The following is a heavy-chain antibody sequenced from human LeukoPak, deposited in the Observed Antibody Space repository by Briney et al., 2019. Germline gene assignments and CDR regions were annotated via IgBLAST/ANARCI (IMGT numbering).Heavy chain of an antibody. V-gene: IGHV3-23*01. CDR1: ALTFSSSA. CDR3: AKGSTGHREGGYFDY. Sequence: GRSLRHSCAAPALTFSSSAMSSGPRAPGKGLEWDPAISGSGGSTYYADSVKGRITISRDNTKTTLYLQMYSLRAEDTAVYYCAKGSTGHREGGYFDYWGQGTLVTVSS. CDR2: ISGSGGST. J-gene: IGHJ4*02. D-gene: IGHD2-15*01.